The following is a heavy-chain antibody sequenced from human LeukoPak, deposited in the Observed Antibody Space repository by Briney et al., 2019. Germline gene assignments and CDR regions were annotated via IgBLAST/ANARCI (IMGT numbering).Heavy chain of an antibody. CDR2: ISPTGGST. J-gene: IGHJ5*02. CDR1: GYTFTSNY. V-gene: IGHV1-46*01. Sequence: ASVKVSCKAFGYTFTSNYMHWVRQAPGQGPEWMGVISPTGGSTTYAQKFQGRVTLTRDMSTSTDYLELSSLRSDDTAVYYGARDNSVRDEAWGFNPWGQGTLVTVAS. CDR3: ARDNSVRDEAWGFNP. D-gene: IGHD5-24*01.